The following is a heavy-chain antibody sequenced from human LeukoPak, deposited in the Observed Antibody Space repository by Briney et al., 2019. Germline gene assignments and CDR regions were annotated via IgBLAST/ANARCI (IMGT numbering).Heavy chain of an antibody. CDR2: IIPIFGTA. CDR1: GGTFSSYA. D-gene: IGHD2-8*01. J-gene: IGHJ4*02. CDR3: ARGQSWSSYYFDY. V-gene: IGHV1-69*05. Sequence: SVKVSCKASGGTFSSYAISWVRQAAGQGLEWMGRIIPIFGTANYAQKFQGRVTITTDESTSTAYMELSSLRSEDTAVYYCARGQSWSSYYFDYWGQGTLVTVSS.